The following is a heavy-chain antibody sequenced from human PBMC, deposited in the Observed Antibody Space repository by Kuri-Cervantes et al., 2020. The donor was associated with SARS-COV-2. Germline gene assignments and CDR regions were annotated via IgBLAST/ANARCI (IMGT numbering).Heavy chain of an antibody. CDR1: GGTISSYY. CDR2: IYYSGST. J-gene: IGHJ6*02. Sequence: SETLSLTCTVSGGTISSYYWSWIRQPPGKGLEWIGSIYYSGSTNYNPSPKSRVTISVDSSKNQFSLKLSSVTAADTAVYYWATIGYCSGGSCWFDCYYGMDVWGQGTTVTVSS. V-gene: IGHV4-59*05. CDR3: ATIGYCSGGSCWFDCYYGMDV. D-gene: IGHD2-15*01.